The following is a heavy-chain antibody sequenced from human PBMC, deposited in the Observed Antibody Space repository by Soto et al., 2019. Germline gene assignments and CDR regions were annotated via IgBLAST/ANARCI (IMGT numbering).Heavy chain of an antibody. D-gene: IGHD3-16*02. CDR3: AKVDSNRPDYIWGSYRYTSDEVGDY. V-gene: IGHV3-23*01. Sequence: PGGSLRLSCAASGFTFSTYAMNWVRQAPGKGLEWVSYISGSSGGSTYYADSVKGRFTISRDNSKNTLYLQMNSLRAEDTAVYYCAKVDSNRPDYIWGSYRYTSDEVGDYWGQGTLVTVSS. J-gene: IGHJ4*02. CDR1: GFTFSTYA. CDR2: ISGSSGGST.